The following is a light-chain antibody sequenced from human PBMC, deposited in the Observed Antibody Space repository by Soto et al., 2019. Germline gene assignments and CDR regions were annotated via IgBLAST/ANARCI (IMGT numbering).Light chain of an antibody. CDR3: QQSYSNLGT. CDR2: KAS. V-gene: IGKV1-5*03. CDR1: QTISSW. J-gene: IGKJ2*01. Sequence: DIQMTQSPSTLSGSVGDRVTITCRASQTISSWLAWYQQKPGKAPKLLIYKASTLKSGVPSRFSGSGSGTEFTLTISSLQPDDFATYYCQQSYSNLGTFGQGTKLEIK.